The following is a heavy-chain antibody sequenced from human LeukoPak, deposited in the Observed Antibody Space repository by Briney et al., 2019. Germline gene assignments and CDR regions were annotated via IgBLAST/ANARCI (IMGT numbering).Heavy chain of an antibody. CDR3: ARGSLSAGWYFDL. V-gene: IGHV3-30*04. Sequence: GGSLRLSCAASGFTFSSYAMHWVRQAPGKGLEWVAVISYDGSKKYYADSVKGRFTISRDKSKNTLYLQMNSLRAEDTAVYYCARGSLSAGWYFDLWGRGTLVTVSS. D-gene: IGHD3-16*02. CDR2: ISYDGSKK. CDR1: GFTFSSYA. J-gene: IGHJ2*01.